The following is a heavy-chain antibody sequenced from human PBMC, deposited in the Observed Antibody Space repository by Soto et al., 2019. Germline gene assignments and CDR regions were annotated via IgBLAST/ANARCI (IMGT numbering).Heavy chain of an antibody. Sequence: GGSLRLSCAASGFPFSSYAMNWVRQAPGRGLEWVSAISGGGGTTYYADSVKGRFTISRDSSKNTLYLQMNSLRAEDTAVYYCAKDLAGTYYGPDSWGQGTLVTVSS. V-gene: IGHV3-23*01. J-gene: IGHJ5*02. CDR3: AKDLAGTYYGPDS. D-gene: IGHD1-26*01. CDR2: ISGGGGTT. CDR1: GFPFSSYA.